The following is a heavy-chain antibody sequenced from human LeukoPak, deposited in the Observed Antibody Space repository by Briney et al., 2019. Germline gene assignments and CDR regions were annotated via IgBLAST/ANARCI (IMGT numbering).Heavy chain of an antibody. CDR3: ARDFLAIAVAGTGSY. CDR2: IYYSGST. J-gene: IGHJ4*02. Sequence: SETLSLTCTVSGGSISSSSYYWGWIRQPPGKGLEWIGSIYYSGSTYYNPSLKSRVTISVDTSKNQFSLKLSSVTAADTAVYYCARDFLAIAVAGTGSYWGQGTLVTVSS. D-gene: IGHD6-19*01. CDR1: GGSISSSSYY. V-gene: IGHV4-39*07.